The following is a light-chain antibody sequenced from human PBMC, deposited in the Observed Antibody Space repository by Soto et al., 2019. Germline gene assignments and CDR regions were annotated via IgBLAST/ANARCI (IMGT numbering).Light chain of an antibody. CDR1: SSNIGNNY. V-gene: IGLV1-51*01. J-gene: IGLJ1*01. CDR2: DNN. CDR3: GTWDSSLRVYV. Sequence: QSVLTQPPSVSAAPGQKVTVSCSGSSSNIGNNYVSWYQQLPGTAPKPLIFDNNKRPSGIPDRFSGSKSCTSATLGITGLQTGDEADYYCGTWDSSLRVYVFGTGTKVTVL.